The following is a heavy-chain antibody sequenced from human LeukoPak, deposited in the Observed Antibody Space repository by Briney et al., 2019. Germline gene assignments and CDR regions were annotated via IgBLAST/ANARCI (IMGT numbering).Heavy chain of an antibody. V-gene: IGHV6-1*01. CDR1: GDSVSSNSAA. J-gene: IGHJ4*02. CDR3: ARGWEPYSSSLGN. D-gene: IGHD6-13*01. Sequence: SQSLSLTCAISGDSVSSNSAAWNWIRQSPSRGLEWLGRTYYRSKWYNEYAPSVKSRITINPDTSKNQFSLQLNSVTPEDTAIYYCARGWEPYSSSLGNWGQGTLVTVSS. CDR2: TYYRSKWYN.